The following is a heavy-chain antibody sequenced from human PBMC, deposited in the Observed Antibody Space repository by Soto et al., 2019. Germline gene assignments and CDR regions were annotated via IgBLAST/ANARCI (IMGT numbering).Heavy chain of an antibody. CDR3: ARVLRRIQLWPNFDS. CDR1: GFTVSSSY. J-gene: IGHJ4*02. Sequence: GGSLRLSCAASGFTVSSSYMSWVRQAPGKGLEWVSVIYAGGSTYYADSVKGRFTISRDNSKNTLYLQMNSLRAEDTAVYFCARVLRRIQLWPNFDSWGQGTLVTVSS. V-gene: IGHV3-53*01. D-gene: IGHD5-18*01. CDR2: IYAGGST.